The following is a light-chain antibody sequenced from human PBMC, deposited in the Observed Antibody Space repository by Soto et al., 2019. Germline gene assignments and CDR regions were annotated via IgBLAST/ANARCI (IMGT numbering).Light chain of an antibody. CDR1: QSVGRNY. CDR3: HQYAAAPLT. J-gene: IGKJ4*01. V-gene: IGKV3-20*01. Sequence: EIVLTQSPSTLSLSPGERATLSCRASQSVGRNYLAWFQQKPGQAPRLLIYDASSRATGIPDRFSGSGSGTDFTLSISRLEPEDFAVFYCHQYAAAPLTFGGGTKVEIK. CDR2: DAS.